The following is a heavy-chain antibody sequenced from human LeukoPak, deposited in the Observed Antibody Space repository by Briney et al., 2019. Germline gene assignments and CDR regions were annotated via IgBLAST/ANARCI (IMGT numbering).Heavy chain of an antibody. V-gene: IGHV4-59*08. CDR3: ARRQYCTSSRCFLAFDI. Sequence: SETLSLTCTMSGGSISSNYWSWIRQPPGKGLEWIGYIYYSGSTNYNPSLKSRVTISVDTSKNEFSLRLSSVTAADTAVYYCARRQYCTSSRCFLAFDIWGQGTMVTVSP. CDR2: IYYSGST. J-gene: IGHJ3*02. D-gene: IGHD2-2*01. CDR1: GGSISSNY.